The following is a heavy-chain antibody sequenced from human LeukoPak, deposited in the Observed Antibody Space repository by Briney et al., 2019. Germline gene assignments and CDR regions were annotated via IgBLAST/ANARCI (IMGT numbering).Heavy chain of an antibody. CDR1: GFTFSSYA. CDR2: ISAGGGST. V-gene: IGHV3-23*01. CDR3: AKDQSYSSTWYRGMDV. Sequence: PGGSLRPSCAASGFTFSSYAMNWVRQAPGKGLEWVSGISAGGGSTNHADSVKGRFTISRDNSKNTLYLQMNSLRAEDTAVYYCAKDQSYSSTWYRGMDVWGQGTTVTVSS. D-gene: IGHD6-13*01. J-gene: IGHJ6*02.